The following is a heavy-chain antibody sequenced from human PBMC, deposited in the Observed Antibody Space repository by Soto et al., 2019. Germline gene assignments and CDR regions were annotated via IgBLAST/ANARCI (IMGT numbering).Heavy chain of an antibody. CDR1: GYSFTDYH. D-gene: IGHD2-8*01. CDR2: INPKSGGT. V-gene: IGHV1-2*04. J-gene: IGHJ6*02. Sequence: GASVKVSCKDSGYSFTDYHIHCVGQSPLRGRDWLGRINPKSGGTSTAQKFQGWVTMTRDRSISTVYMELTRLRSDDTAVYFCARGHSTDCSNGVCSFFYNHEMDVWGQGTTVTVSS. CDR3: ARGHSTDCSNGVCSFFYNHEMDV.